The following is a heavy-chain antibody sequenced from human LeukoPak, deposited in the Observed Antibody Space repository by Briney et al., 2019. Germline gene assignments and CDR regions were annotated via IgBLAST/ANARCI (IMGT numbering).Heavy chain of an antibody. CDR2: IYPGDSDT. D-gene: IGHD2-2*01. V-gene: IGHV5-51*01. CDR3: ARTVGYCSSTSCFDWYFDL. CDR1: GYSFTSYW. J-gene: IGHJ2*01. Sequence: GESLKISCKGSGYSFTSYWIGWVRQMPGKGLEGMGIIYPGDSDTRYSPSFQGQVPISADKSISTAYLQWSSLKASDTAMYYCARTVGYCSSTSCFDWYFDLWGRGTLVTVSS.